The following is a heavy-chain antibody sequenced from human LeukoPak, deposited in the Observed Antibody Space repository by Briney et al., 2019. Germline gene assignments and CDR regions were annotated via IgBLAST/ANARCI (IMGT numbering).Heavy chain of an antibody. J-gene: IGHJ4*02. D-gene: IGHD3-22*01. CDR1: GFNFSFYN. V-gene: IGHV3-21*01. Sequence: GGSLRLSCAASGFNFSFYNMNWVRQAPGKGLEWVSAISSSSSYIYYADSVKGRFTISRDNAKNSLYLEMDTLRAEDTAVYYCARGTYNSDSSGYYYGYWVQGTLVTVSS. CDR2: ISSSSSYI. CDR3: ARGTYNSDSSGYYYGY.